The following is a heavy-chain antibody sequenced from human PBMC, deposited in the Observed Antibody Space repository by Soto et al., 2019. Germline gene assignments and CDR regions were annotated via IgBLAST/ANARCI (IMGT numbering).Heavy chain of an antibody. CDR3: ARLSRASFALDV. V-gene: IGHV5-10-1*01. J-gene: IGHJ6*02. Sequence: GESLKISCKGFGYSFSSYWISWVRQMPGKGLEWMGRIDPSDAYTNYSPSFQGHVTISTDKSISTAYLQWSSLKASDSAVYYCARLSRASFALDVWGQGTTVTVSS. CDR2: IDPSDAYT. D-gene: IGHD3-16*01. CDR1: GYSFSSYW.